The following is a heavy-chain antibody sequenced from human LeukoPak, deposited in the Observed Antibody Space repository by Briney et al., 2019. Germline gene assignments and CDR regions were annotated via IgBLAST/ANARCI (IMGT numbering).Heavy chain of an antibody. Sequence: GGSLRLSCAASGFTFSSYWMHWVRRAPGKGLVWVSRINSDGSSTSYADSVKGRFTISRDNAKNTLYLQMNSLRAEDTAVYYCARDAGGYSGYDPFDYWGQGTLVTVSS. D-gene: IGHD5-12*01. CDR2: INSDGSST. V-gene: IGHV3-74*01. CDR1: GFTFSSYW. CDR3: ARDAGGYSGYDPFDY. J-gene: IGHJ4*02.